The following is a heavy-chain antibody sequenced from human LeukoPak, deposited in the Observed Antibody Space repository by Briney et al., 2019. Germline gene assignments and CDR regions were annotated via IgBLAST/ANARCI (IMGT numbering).Heavy chain of an antibody. D-gene: IGHD6-13*01. J-gene: IGHJ3*02. CDR3: ASAAAGTVDAFDI. CDR1: GFSFSDFC. Sequence: PGGSLRLSCAASGFSFSDFCMSWVRQAPGKGLEWVSSISSSSSYIYYADSVKGRFTISRDNAKNSLYLQMNSLRAEDTAVYYCASAAAGTVDAFDIWGQGTMVTVSS. V-gene: IGHV3-21*01. CDR2: ISSSSSYI.